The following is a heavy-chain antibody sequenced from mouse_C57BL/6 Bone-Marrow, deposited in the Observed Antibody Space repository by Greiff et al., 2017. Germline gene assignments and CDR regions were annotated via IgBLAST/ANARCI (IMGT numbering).Heavy chain of an antibody. J-gene: IGHJ3*01. CDR2: IYPYNGVS. CDR1: GYSFTGYY. V-gene: IGHV1-31*01. Sequence: EVQLQQSGPELVKPGASVKISCKASGYSFTGYYMHWVKQSHGNILDWIGYIYPYNGVSSYNQKFKGKATLTVDKSYSTAYMELRRLTSEDSAVYYCARRGYGSSYVLAWFAYWGQGTLVTVSA. CDR3: ARRGYGSSYVLAWFAY. D-gene: IGHD1-1*01.